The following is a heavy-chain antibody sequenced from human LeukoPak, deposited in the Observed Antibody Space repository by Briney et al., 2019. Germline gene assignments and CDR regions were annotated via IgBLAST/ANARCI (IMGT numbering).Heavy chain of an antibody. CDR3: ARVAGSYAAPDY. CDR1: GFTFSSYW. Sequence: GGSLRLSXAASGFTFSSYWIHWVRQAPGKGLVWVSRINSDGSSTTYADSVKGRFTISRDNAKNTLYLQMNSQRAEDTAVYYCARVAGSYAAPDYWGQGTLVTVSS. CDR2: INSDGSST. D-gene: IGHD3-16*01. J-gene: IGHJ4*02. V-gene: IGHV3-74*01.